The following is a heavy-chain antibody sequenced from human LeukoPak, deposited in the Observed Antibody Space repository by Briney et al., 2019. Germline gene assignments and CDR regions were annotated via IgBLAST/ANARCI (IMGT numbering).Heavy chain of an antibody. CDR1: GFRLTTYG. CDR3: ARDETGDPWYFDP. J-gene: IGHJ2*01. CDR2: IPFDGSDE. D-gene: IGHD7-27*01. V-gene: IGHV3-30*02. Sequence: GGSLRLSCEVSGFRLTTYGTHWVRQAPGKGLEWVAYIPFDGSDEYYVDSVKGRFSISRDNSKNTLFLQMNSLRPEDTAVYYCARDETGDPWYFDPWGRGTLVTVSS.